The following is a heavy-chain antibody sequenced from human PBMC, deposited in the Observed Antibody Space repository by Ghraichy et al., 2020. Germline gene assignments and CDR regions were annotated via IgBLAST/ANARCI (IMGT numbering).Heavy chain of an antibody. CDR2: VYHSGSA. CDR3: AKGGFGGGPHGFDP. CDR1: GYSISSGYY. D-gene: IGHD3-10*01. J-gene: IGHJ5*02. Sequence: GSLSLTCTVSGYSISSGYYWGWIRQPPGKGLEWIGSVYHSGSAYSNPSLKSRVTISLDTSNNHFSLKLTSVTAADTAVYYCAKGGFGGGPHGFDPWGHGTLVTVSS. V-gene: IGHV4-38-2*02.